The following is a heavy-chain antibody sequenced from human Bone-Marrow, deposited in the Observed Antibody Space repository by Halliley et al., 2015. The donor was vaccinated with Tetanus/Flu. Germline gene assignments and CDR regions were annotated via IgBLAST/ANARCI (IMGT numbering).Heavy chain of an antibody. J-gene: IGHJ4*02. Sequence: QVQLVQSGAEVKKPGSSVKVSCKTSGGTFSSYAFSWVRQAPGQGLEWMGYIIPMFGATHYADRYQDRLTITADESTTTAYMDLSSLPSEDTAVYYCAGTTPDPETNDWLFQMDYWGQGTLVTVSS. D-gene: IGHD3-9*01. V-gene: IGHV1-69*01. CDR2: IIPMFGAT. CDR1: GGTFSSYA. CDR3: AGTTPDPETNDWLFQMDY.